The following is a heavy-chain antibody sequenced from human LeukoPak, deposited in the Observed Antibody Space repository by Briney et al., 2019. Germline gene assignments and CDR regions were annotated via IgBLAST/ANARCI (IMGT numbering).Heavy chain of an antibody. D-gene: IGHD3-22*01. CDR1: GYTFTSYG. CDR2: ISAYNGNT. J-gene: IGHJ4*02. Sequence: ASVKVSCKASGYTFTSYGISWVRQAPGQGLEWMGWISAYNGNTNYAQKLQGRVTMTKDTSTSTAYMELRSLRSDDTAVYYCARDSVPSAPVLHYYDSSGYYPVPFDYWGQGTLVTVSS. CDR3: ARDSVPSAPVLHYYDSSGYYPVPFDY. V-gene: IGHV1-18*01.